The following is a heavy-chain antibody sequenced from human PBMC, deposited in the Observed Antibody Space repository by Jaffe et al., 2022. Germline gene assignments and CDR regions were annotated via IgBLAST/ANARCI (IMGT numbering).Heavy chain of an antibody. CDR1: GFSFSNAC. J-gene: IGHJ3*02. V-gene: IGHV3-15*05. CDR3: VTTGIKRTLALNI. Sequence: EVQLVESGGGLVEPGGSLRLSCAASGFSFSNACMNWVRQAPGKGLEWVGRIRSKTDSGTTDYAAPVKGRFTISRDDSKNTLYLEMNSLKTDDTALYYCVTTGIKRTLALNIWGQGTMVTVSS. D-gene: IGHD1-1*01. CDR2: IRSKTDSGTT.